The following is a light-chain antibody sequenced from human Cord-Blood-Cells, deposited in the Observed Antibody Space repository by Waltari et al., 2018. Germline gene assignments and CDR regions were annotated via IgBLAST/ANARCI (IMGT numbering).Light chain of an antibody. CDR3: QQSYSTPL. J-gene: IGKJ3*01. CDR1: QSISSY. V-gene: IGKV1-39*01. CDR2: AAS. Sequence: DIQMTQSPSSLSASVGDRVTITCRASQSISSYLNWYQQKPGKAPKLLIYAASSLQSGVPSRFSRSGSGTDFTLTISSLQPEDFATYYCQQSYSTPLFGPGTKVDIK.